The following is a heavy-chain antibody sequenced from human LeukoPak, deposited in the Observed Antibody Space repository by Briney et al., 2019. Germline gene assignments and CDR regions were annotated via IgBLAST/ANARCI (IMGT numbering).Heavy chain of an antibody. J-gene: IGHJ4*02. CDR2: ISPSGSVI. Sequence: GGSLRLSCAASGFTFSSYEMNWVRQAPGKGLEWVSYISPSGSVIYYADSVKGRFTNSRDNAKNSLYLQMNSLRAEDTAVYYCAYCGGDCSFDYWGQGTLVTVSS. V-gene: IGHV3-48*03. CDR3: AYCGGDCSFDY. D-gene: IGHD2-21*02. CDR1: GFTFSSYE.